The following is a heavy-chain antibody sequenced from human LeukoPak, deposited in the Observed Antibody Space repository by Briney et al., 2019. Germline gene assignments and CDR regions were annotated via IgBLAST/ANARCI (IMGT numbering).Heavy chain of an antibody. V-gene: IGHV4-59*11. D-gene: IGHD4/OR15-4a*01. CDR3: ARVYDYGKFDF. J-gene: IGHJ4*02. Sequence: SETLSLTCTVSGASISSHYWSWIRQPPGRGLEWIGYIHYSGITSYDPSLKTRVTMSIDTSKSQFSLNLNSVTAADTAVYYCARVYDYGKFDFWGPGTPLTVSS. CDR1: GASISSHY. CDR2: IHYSGIT.